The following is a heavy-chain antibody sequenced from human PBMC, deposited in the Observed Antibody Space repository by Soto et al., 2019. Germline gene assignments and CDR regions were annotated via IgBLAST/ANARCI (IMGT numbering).Heavy chain of an antibody. V-gene: IGHV1-69*06. CDR1: GGTFSSYA. D-gene: IGHD5-18*01. CDR2: IIPIFGTA. J-gene: IGHJ4*02. CDR3: ARGGYSYGYPDFDY. Sequence: SVKVSCKASGGTFSSYAISWVRQAPGQGLEWMGGIIPIFGTANYAQKFQGRVTITADKSTSTAYMELSSLRSEDTAVYYCARGGYSYGYPDFDYWGQGTLVTSPQ.